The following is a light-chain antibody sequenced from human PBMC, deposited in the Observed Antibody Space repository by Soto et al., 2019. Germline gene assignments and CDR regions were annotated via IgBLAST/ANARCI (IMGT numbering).Light chain of an antibody. Sequence: EIVMTQSPATLSVSPGERATLSCRASQSVSSNLAWYQQKPGQAPRLLIYGASTRATGIPARFSGSGSGTEFTLTISSLQSEDFAAYYCQQYNNWQTFGQGTKV. J-gene: IGKJ1*01. CDR1: QSVSSN. CDR2: GAS. V-gene: IGKV3-15*01. CDR3: QQYNNWQT.